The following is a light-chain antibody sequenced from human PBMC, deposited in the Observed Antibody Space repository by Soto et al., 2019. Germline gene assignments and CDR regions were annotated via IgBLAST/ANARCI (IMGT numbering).Light chain of an antibody. CDR1: PSVTNF. CDR3: QQRNVWPPVT. V-gene: IGKV3-11*01. Sequence: EIVLTQSPATLSLSPGERATLSCSASPSVTNFLAWYQQKPGQAPRLLIYGAFNRATGIPARFSGSGSGTDFTLTISSLEPEDSAVYYCQQRNVWPPVTFGLGTRLEIK. J-gene: IGKJ5*01. CDR2: GAF.